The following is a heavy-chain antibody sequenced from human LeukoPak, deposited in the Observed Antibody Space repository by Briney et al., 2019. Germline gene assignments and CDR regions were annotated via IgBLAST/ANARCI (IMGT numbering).Heavy chain of an antibody. Sequence: TSETLSLTCSVSGGSISSNSFYWDWIRQPPGKGLEWIGSIYYSGSTFYSSSLESRVSLSVDMSKNQFSLKLTSVTAADTAVYYCARRGADYFYYYVDVWGEGTTVAVSS. D-gene: IGHD3-16*01. CDR1: GGSISSNSFY. CDR2: IYYSGST. J-gene: IGHJ6*03. CDR3: ARRGADYFYYYVDV. V-gene: IGHV4-39*01.